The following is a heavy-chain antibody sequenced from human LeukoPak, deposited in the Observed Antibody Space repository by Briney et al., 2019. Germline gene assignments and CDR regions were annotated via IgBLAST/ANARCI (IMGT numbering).Heavy chain of an antibody. V-gene: IGHV3-21*01. J-gene: IGHJ4*02. CDR3: ARAVDTAPHGY. CDR1: GFTFSSYS. CDR2: ISSSSSYI. Sequence: TRGSLRLSCAASGFTFSSYSMNWVRQAPGKGLEWVSSISSSSSYIYYADSVKGRFTISRDNAKNSLYLQMNSLRAEDTAVYYCARAVDTAPHGYWGQGTLVTVSS. D-gene: IGHD5-18*01.